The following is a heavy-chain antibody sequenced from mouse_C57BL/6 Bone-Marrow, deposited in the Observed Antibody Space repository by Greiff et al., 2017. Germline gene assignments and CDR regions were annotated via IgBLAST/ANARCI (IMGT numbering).Heavy chain of an antibody. D-gene: IGHD1-1*02. CDR1: GFNIKDDY. V-gene: IGHV14-4*01. J-gene: IGHJ3*01. Sequence: EVKLMESGAELVRPGASVKLSCTASGFNIKDDYMHWVKQRPEQGLEWIGWIDPENGDTEYASKFQGKATITAAPSSNTAYLQLSSLTSEDTAVYYCTTWWFPWFAYWGQGTLVTVSA. CDR3: TTWWFPWFAY. CDR2: IDPENGDT.